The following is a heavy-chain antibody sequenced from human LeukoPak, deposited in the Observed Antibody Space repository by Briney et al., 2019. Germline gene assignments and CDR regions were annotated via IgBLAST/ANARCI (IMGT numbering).Heavy chain of an antibody. Sequence: SETLSLTCTVSGGSISSYYWSWIRQPPGKGLEWIGYIYYSGSTNYNPSLKSRVTISVDTSKDQFSLKLSSVTAADTAVYYCARHIYGDSPFDYRGQGTLVTVSS. D-gene: IGHD4-17*01. V-gene: IGHV4-59*08. CDR3: ARHIYGDSPFDY. CDR1: GGSISSYY. J-gene: IGHJ4*02. CDR2: IYYSGST.